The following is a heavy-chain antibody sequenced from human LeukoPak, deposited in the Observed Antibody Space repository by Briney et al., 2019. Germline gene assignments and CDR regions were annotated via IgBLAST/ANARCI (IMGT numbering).Heavy chain of an antibody. CDR1: GGSISYYY. J-gene: IGHJ6*02. V-gene: IGHV4-4*07. D-gene: IGHD4-23*01. CDR3: ARWHMNSQDV. Sequence: KPSETLSLTCTVSGGSISYYYWSWIRQPAGKALEWIGRIYVGGSTNYNPSLKSRVSMSLDKSRNQSSLKLSSVTAADTAVYYCARWHMNSQDVWGRGTAVTVSS. CDR2: IYVGGST.